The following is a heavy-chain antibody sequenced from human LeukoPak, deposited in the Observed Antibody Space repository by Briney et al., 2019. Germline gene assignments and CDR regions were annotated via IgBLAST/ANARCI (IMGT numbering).Heavy chain of an antibody. CDR3: AKGSSAYGHPTSPLFDF. D-gene: IGHD3-22*01. Sequence: HPGGSLRLSCLGSRFDFNVYGMHWVRQAPGRGLEWVAVVSADGTERHYADSVKGRFTISRDNAKNTLFLQMNSLRTEDTAVYYCAKGSSAYGHPTSPLFDFWGQGTQVTVSS. J-gene: IGHJ4*02. V-gene: IGHV3-30*18. CDR2: VSADGTER. CDR1: RFDFNVYG.